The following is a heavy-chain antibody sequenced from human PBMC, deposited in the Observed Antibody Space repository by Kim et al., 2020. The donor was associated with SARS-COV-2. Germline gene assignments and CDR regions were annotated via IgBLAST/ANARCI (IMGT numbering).Heavy chain of an antibody. J-gene: IGHJ4*02. V-gene: IGHV3-74*01. Sequence: GGSLRLSCAASGFTVSTYGMPRVRQATRKRQGWGSRIQSIGRRRKYADSVKGRFTMSRYNAKKTLYLQLNSMRAEDTAVYYCIRGSSSSCDDCGQEDLVTASA. D-gene: IGHD6-13*01. CDR1: GFTVSTYG. CDR3: IRGSSSSCDD. CDR2: IQSIGRRR.